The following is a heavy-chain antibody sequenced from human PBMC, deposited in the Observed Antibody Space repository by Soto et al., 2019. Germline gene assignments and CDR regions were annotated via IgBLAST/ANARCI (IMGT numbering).Heavy chain of an antibody. V-gene: IGHV3-48*02. CDR3: ARNMVYYGDRVLSAY. CDR1: GVTFSSDS. CDR2: ISSSSSTI. Sequence: PGGALRVSCAGSGVTFSSDSMNGCRQAPGKGLEWVSYISSSSSTIYYADSVKVRFTISRDNAKNSLYLQMNSLRDEDTAVYYCARNMVYYGDRVLSAYWGQGTLVT. J-gene: IGHJ1*01. D-gene: IGHD4-17*01.